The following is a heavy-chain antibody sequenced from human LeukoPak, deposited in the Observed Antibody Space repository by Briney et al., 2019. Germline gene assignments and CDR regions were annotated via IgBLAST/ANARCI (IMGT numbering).Heavy chain of an antibody. Sequence: GVSLRLSCATSGFTFTDYYMCWIRQAPGKGLEWVSYISVSGTTMYYADSVKGRFTLSRDNAKNSLYLQMNSLRAEDTAVYYCARVGRLQYGDYVAFDYWGQGALVTVSS. V-gene: IGHV3-11*01. D-gene: IGHD4-17*01. CDR3: ARVGRLQYGDYVAFDY. CDR1: GFTFTDYY. J-gene: IGHJ4*02. CDR2: ISVSGTTM.